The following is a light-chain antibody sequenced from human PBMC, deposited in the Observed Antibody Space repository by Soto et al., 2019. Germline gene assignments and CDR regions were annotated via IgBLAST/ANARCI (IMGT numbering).Light chain of an antibody. CDR1: QTISTY. V-gene: IGKV1-39*01. J-gene: IGKJ2*01. CDR2: AAS. Sequence: DIQMTQSPSSLSASVGGRVTITCRASQTISTYLNWYQQTPGRAPALLISAASTLQSGVPSRFSGSGSGTEFTLTISSLQPQDFATYYCQQSFTSPHTSGQGTKLEIK. CDR3: QQSFTSPHT.